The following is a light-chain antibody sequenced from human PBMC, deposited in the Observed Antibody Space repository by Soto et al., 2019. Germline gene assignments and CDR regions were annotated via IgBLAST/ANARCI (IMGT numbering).Light chain of an antibody. V-gene: IGLV2-11*01. CDR3: CSYAGSYTEV. Sequence: QSVLTQPRSVSGSAGQSVTISCTGASSNVGYYNYVSWYQQHPGKVPKLMIYNDSKRPSGVPDRFSGSKSGNTASLTISGLQAEDVADYYCCSYAGSYTEVFGTGTKLTVL. J-gene: IGLJ1*01. CDR1: SSNVGYYNY. CDR2: NDS.